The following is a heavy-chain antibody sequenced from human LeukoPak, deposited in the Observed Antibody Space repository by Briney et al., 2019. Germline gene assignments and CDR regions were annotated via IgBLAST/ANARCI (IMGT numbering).Heavy chain of an antibody. CDR3: ARGGARPNDAFDI. CDR2: INPNTGGT. D-gene: IGHD1-26*01. CDR1: GYTFTGYY. V-gene: IGHV1-2*06. Sequence: ASVTVSCTASGYTFTGYYMHWVRQAPGQGLEWVGRINPNTGGTNDAQKFQGRVTMTRDTSISTAYMELRRLTSDDTAMYYCARGGARPNDAFDIWGQGTMVTVSS. J-gene: IGHJ3*02.